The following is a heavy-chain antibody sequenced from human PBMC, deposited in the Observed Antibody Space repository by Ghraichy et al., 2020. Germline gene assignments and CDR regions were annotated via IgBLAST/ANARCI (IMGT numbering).Heavy chain of an antibody. CDR3: ARLGYCSGDSCYAWYFDL. V-gene: IGHV3-53*04. CDR1: GFSVSGSY. D-gene: IGHD2-15*01. CDR2: IYSGGST. Sequence: LTCAVSGFSVSGSYMGWVRQAPGKGLEWVSVIYSGGSTYYTDSVKGRFTISRHYSKDTLYLQMNRLRTDDTAVYYCARLGYCSGDSCYAWYFDLWGRGTPVSVSS. J-gene: IGHJ2*01.